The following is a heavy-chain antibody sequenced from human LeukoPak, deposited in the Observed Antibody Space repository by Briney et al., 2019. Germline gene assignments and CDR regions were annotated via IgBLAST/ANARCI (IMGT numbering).Heavy chain of an antibody. D-gene: IGHD3-10*02. CDR2: INPVSGAT. CDR1: GYTFINYY. Sequence: ASVKVSCKASGYTFINYYIHWVRQAPGQGLEWMGRINPVSGATNSAQKFQGRVTMTRDTSITTAYMDLSSLRSDDTACYYCAITYVNNAFDIWGQGTMVTVSS. V-gene: IGHV1-2*06. CDR3: AITYVNNAFDI. J-gene: IGHJ3*02.